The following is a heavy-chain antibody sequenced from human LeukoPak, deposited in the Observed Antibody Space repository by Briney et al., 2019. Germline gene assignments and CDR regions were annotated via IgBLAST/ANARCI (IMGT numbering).Heavy chain of an antibody. J-gene: IGHJ6*03. D-gene: IGHD1-26*01. V-gene: IGHV4-38-2*01. CDR1: GYSISSGFY. CDR2: IYHSGNT. CDR3: ARVQWGNHYYYYYYMDV. Sequence: SETLSLTCAVSGYSISSGFYWGWIRQPPGKGLEWIGNIYHSGNTYYNPSLKSRVPLSVDTSKNQFSLKLNSVTAADTAVYYCARVQWGNHYYYYYYMDVWGKGTTVTVSS.